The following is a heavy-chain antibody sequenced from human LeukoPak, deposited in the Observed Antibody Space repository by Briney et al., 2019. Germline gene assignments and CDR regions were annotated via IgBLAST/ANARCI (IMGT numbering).Heavy chain of an antibody. CDR1: GGSISSGGYY. D-gene: IGHD6-13*01. CDR2: IYYSGST. V-gene: IGHV4-31*03. Sequence: PSETLSLTCTVSGGSISSGGYYWSWIRQHPGKGLEWIGYIYYSGSTNYNPSLKSRVTISVDTSKNQFSLKLSSVTAADTAVYYCARCYSSSWYTNYYYGMDVWGQGTTVTVSS. J-gene: IGHJ6*02. CDR3: ARCYSSSWYTNYYYGMDV.